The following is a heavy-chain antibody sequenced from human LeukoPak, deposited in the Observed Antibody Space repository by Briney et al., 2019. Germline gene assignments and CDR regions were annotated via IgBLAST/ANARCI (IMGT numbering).Heavy chain of an antibody. Sequence: ASVKVSCKASGYTFTGYYMHWVRQAPGQGLEWMGWINPNSGGTNYAQKFQGRVTTTRDTSISTAYMELSRLRSDDTAVYYCARDSQHIVVVTALGDYYYGMDVWGQGTTVTVSS. D-gene: IGHD2-21*02. J-gene: IGHJ6*02. CDR3: ARDSQHIVVVTALGDYYYGMDV. V-gene: IGHV1-2*02. CDR1: GYTFTGYY. CDR2: INPNSGGT.